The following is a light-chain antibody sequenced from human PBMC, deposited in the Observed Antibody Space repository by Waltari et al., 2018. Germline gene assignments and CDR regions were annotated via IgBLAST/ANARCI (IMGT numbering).Light chain of an antibody. CDR2: EVN. CDR3: CSYAGSKTYV. V-gene: IGLV2-23*02. Sequence: QSALTQPASVSGSPGQSISLSCSGTNSDIGNFNLVSWYQRHPDKAPKLILYEVNKRPSGVSHRFSGSKSGNTASLTISGLQAEDEADYYCCSYAGSKTYVFGPGTKVTVL. CDR1: NSDIGNFNL. J-gene: IGLJ1*01.